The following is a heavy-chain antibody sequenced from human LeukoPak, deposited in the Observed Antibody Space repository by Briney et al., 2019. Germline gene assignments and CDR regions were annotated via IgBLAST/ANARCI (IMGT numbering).Heavy chain of an antibody. J-gene: IGHJ3*02. CDR2: INPNSGGT. D-gene: IGHD5-12*01. Sequence: GASVKVSCKASGYTFTGYYMHWVRQAPGQGLEWMGWINPNSGGTNYAQKFQGRVTMTRDTSISTAYMELSRLRSDDTAVYYCARDYQRGYSGYDRRDAFDIWGQGTMVTVSS. V-gene: IGHV1-2*02. CDR3: ARDYQRGYSGYDRRDAFDI. CDR1: GYTFTGYY.